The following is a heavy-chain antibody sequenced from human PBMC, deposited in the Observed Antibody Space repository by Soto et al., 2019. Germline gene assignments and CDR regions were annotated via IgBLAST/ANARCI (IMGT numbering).Heavy chain of an antibody. D-gene: IGHD2-15*01. J-gene: IGHJ3*02. CDR2: ISGGGGDT. CDR1: RFTFSTYA. CDR3: AKSLFGGPDI. Sequence: VGSLRLSCAASRFTFSTYAMSWVRQAPGKGLEWVSGISGGGGDTSYADSVRGRFTCSRDNSKNTLYLQMNSLRAEDTALYYCAKSLFGGPDIWGQGTMVTVSS. V-gene: IGHV3-23*01.